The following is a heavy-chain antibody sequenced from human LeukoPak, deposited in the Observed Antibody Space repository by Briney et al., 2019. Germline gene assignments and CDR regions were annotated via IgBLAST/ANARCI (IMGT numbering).Heavy chain of an antibody. Sequence: PGGSLSLSCAASGFSVSSNYMSWVRQAPGKGLEWVSLIYSGGSTYYADSVKGRLTISRDNSKNTLYLQMNSLRVEDTAVYYCARTDYYYDTSGYNYYFDSWGQGTLVTVSS. CDR2: IYSGGST. J-gene: IGHJ4*02. D-gene: IGHD3-22*01. CDR1: GFSVSSNY. V-gene: IGHV3-53*01. CDR3: ARTDYYYDTSGYNYYFDS.